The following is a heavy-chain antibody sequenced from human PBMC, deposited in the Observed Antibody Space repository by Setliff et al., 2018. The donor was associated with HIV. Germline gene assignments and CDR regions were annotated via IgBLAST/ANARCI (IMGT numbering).Heavy chain of an antibody. D-gene: IGHD3-10*01. CDR1: GYNFMLYY. J-gene: IGHJ6*02. CDR2: VNPYSRIT. V-gene: IGHV1-18*01. Sequence: ASVKVSCKTSGYNFMLYYIYWVRQAPGQGLEWMGLVNPYSRITNYAPKFRDRVTMTTETSTNTAYLEVRSLSSDDTAVYYCARGRNYNSGMDVWGQGTTVTVSS. CDR3: ARGRNYNSGMDV.